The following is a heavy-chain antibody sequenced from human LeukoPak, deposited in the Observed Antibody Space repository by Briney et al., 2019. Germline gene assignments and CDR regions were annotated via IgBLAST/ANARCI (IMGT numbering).Heavy chain of an antibody. CDR1: GYTFTDNY. V-gene: IGHV1-2*02. CDR3: ARAGGSGWSRVWFDP. Sequence: GASVKVSCKASGYTFTDNYIHWVRQAPGQGPEWMGWINPNSDGTKYAQKLQGRVTMTRDTSISTAYMEVSSLRYEDTAVYYCARAGGSGWSRVWFDPWGQGTLVTVSS. CDR2: INPNSDGT. J-gene: IGHJ5*02. D-gene: IGHD6-19*01.